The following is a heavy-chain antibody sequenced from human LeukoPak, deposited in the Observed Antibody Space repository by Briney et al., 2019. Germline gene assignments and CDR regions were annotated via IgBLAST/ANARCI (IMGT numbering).Heavy chain of an antibody. CDR3: AREGVVGATETQLNDY. J-gene: IGHJ4*02. CDR1: GYTFTSYA. V-gene: IGHV1-3*01. CDR2: INAGNGNT. D-gene: IGHD1-26*01. Sequence: ASVKVSCKASGYTFTSYAMHWVRQAPGQRLEWMGWINAGNGNTKYSQKSQGRVTITRDTSASTAYMELSSLRSEDTAVYYCAREGVVGATETQLNDYWGQGTLVTVSS.